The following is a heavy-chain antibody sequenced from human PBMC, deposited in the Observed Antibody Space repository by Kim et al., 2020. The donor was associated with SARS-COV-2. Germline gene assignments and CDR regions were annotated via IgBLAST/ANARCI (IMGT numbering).Heavy chain of an antibody. J-gene: IGHJ4*02. V-gene: IGHV3-53*01. CDR3: ARDGDYYDSSGYG. Sequence: YADSGKCRFPISRDSSKNTLYLQMNSLRAEDTAVYYCARDGDYYDSSGYGWGQGTLVTVSS. D-gene: IGHD3-22*01.